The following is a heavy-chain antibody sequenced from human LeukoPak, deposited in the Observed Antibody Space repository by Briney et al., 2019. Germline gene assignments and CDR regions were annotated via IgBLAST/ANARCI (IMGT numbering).Heavy chain of an antibody. J-gene: IGHJ4*02. CDR1: GFTVSSNS. CDR3: AKDLVSTYYYDSSGYY. CDR2: ISGSGGST. D-gene: IGHD3-22*01. Sequence: PGGSLRLSCTVSGFTVSSNSMSWVRQAPGKGLEWVSAISGSGGSTYYADSVKGRFTISRDNSKNTLYLQMNSLRAEDTAVYYCAKDLVSTYYYDSSGYYGGQGTLVTVSS. V-gene: IGHV3-23*01.